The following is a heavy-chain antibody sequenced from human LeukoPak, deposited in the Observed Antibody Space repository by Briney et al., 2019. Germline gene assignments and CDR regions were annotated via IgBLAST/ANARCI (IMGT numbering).Heavy chain of an antibody. CDR1: GFTVSSNY. CDR3: AKDVGWFELELSSSSSTPDNDP. J-gene: IGHJ5*02. D-gene: IGHD1-7*01. CDR2: IYSGGST. Sequence: GGSLRLSCAASGFTVSSNYMSWVRQAPGKGLEWVSVIYSGGSTYYADSVKGRFTISRDNSKNTLYLQMNSLRAEDTAVYYCAKDVGWFELELSSSSSTPDNDPWGQGTLVTVSS. V-gene: IGHV3-53*01.